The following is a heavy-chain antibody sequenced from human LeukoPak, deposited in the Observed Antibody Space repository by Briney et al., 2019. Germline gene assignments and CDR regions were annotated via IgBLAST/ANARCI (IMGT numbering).Heavy chain of an antibody. J-gene: IGHJ3*01. Sequence: GGSLRLSCAASGLIFTDAWMNWVRQAPGKGLEWVASIKEDGREKLYVESLEGRLTIARDNAKESLHLQMRNLRVEDTAVYYCTRALGHSVLAFDVWGQGTVVIVS. CDR1: GLIFTDAW. D-gene: IGHD3-16*01. CDR3: TRALGHSVLAFDV. CDR2: IKEDGREK. V-gene: IGHV3-7*03.